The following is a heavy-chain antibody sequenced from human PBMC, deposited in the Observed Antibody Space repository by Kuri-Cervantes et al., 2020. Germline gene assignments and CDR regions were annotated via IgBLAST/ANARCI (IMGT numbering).Heavy chain of an antibody. D-gene: IGHD5-18*01. V-gene: IGHV3-30*04. CDR1: GFTFNTYP. J-gene: IGHJ5*02. CDR2: ISYDGSNK. Sequence: GGSLRLSCAASGFTFNTYPMHWVRQAPGKGLEWVAVISYDGSNKYYADSVKGRFTISRDNSKNTLYLQMNSLRAEDTAVYYCVGGAYSYGYSVSWGQGTLVTVSS. CDR3: VGGAYSYGYSVS.